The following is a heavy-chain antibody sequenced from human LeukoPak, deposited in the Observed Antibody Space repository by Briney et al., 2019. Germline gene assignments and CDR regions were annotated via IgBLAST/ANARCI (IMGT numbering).Heavy chain of an antibody. CDR1: GFTFSSYA. Sequence: GSLRLSCAASGFTFSSYAMSWIRQPPGKGLEWIGSIYYSGSTYYNPSLKSRVTISVDTSKNQFSLKLSSVTAADTAVYYCARWCCSGGSCYWGYYYYYMDVWGKGTTVTISS. CDR2: IYYSGST. V-gene: IGHV4-39*01. CDR3: ARWCCSGGSCYWGYYYYYMDV. J-gene: IGHJ6*03. D-gene: IGHD2-15*01.